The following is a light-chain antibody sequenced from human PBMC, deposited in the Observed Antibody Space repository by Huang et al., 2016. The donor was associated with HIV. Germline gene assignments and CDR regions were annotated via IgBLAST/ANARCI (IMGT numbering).Light chain of an antibody. CDR1: QNINTW. Sequence: TITCRASQNINTWLAWYQQKPGKAPDLLIYRASSLQVGVPSRFTGSGSGTEFTLTITSLQPDDLGTYYCQQYNTYLYTFGQGTKLEI. CDR3: QQYNTYLYT. CDR2: RAS. V-gene: IGKV1-5*03. J-gene: IGKJ2*01.